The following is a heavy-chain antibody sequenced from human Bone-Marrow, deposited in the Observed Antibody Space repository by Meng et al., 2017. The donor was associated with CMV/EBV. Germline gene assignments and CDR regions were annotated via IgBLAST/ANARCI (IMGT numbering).Heavy chain of an antibody. V-gene: IGHV3-33*01. CDR3: ARDSFWSGYDY. CDR2: IWYDGSNK. J-gene: IGHJ4*02. CDR1: GFTFSSYG. D-gene: IGHD3-3*01. Sequence: GESRKISCAASGFTFSSYGMHWVRQAPGKGLEWVAVIWYDGSNKYYADSVKGRFTSSRDNSKNTLSLQMNSLTADDTAVYYCARDSFWSGYDYWGQGTRVTGSS.